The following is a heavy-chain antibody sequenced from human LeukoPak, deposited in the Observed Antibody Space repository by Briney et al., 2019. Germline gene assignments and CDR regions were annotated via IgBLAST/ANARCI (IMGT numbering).Heavy chain of an antibody. D-gene: IGHD4-17*01. CDR2: IYYSGST. CDR1: GGSISSYY. CDR3: AIGTVTTSALYYYYGMDV. Sequence: PSETLSLTCTVSGGSISSYYWRWIRQPPGKGLEWIGYIYYSGSTNYNPSLKSRVTISVDTSKNQFSLKLSSVTAADTAVYYCAIGTVTTSALYYYYGMDVWGQGTTVTVSS. V-gene: IGHV4-59*08. J-gene: IGHJ6*02.